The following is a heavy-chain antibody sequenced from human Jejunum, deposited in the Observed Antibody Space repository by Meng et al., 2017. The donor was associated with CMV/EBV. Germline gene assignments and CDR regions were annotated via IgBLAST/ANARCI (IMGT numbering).Heavy chain of an antibody. V-gene: IGHV3-15*01. CDR2: IKTQIYGGTT. J-gene: IGHJ4*02. D-gene: IGHD5-18*01. CDR1: GRTFTNAW. Sequence: LVESGGGFVKPGVSLRLSCAASGRTFTNAWMSWVRQAPGKGLEWVGRIKTQIYGGTTEYAAPVNGRFTISRDDSESTLYLQMNSLKTEDTAVYYCTTDNSGYYGRADYWGQGTLVTVSS. CDR3: TTDNSGYYGRADY.